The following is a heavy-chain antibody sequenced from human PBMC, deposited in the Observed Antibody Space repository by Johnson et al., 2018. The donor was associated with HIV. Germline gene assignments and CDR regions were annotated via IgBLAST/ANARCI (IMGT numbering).Heavy chain of an antibody. CDR1: GFIFSNYG. D-gene: IGHD1-26*01. V-gene: IGHV3-30*18. Sequence: QVQLVESGGGVVQPGRSLRLSCAASGFIFSNYGMHWVRQAPGKGLEWVAVISYDGSNKYYADSVKGRFTISSDNSKNTLYLQMNSLSAEDTAVYYCAKDRPRVGATAPSGGMDFDIWGQGTMVTVSS. CDR3: AKDRPRVGATAPSGGMDFDI. J-gene: IGHJ3*02. CDR2: ISYDGSNK.